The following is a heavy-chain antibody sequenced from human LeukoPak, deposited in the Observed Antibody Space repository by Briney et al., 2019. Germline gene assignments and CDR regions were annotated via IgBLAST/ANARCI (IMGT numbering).Heavy chain of an antibody. Sequence: GGSLRLSCAASGFPFSTYWMAWVRQAPGKGLNWVANIRKDGGAKFYAASVKGRFIISRDNAKNSLYLQMNNLRDEDTAVYYCASSHDSSGNDWGQGTLVTV. CDR3: ASSHDSSGND. J-gene: IGHJ4*02. V-gene: IGHV3-7*01. CDR1: GFPFSTYW. D-gene: IGHD3-22*01. CDR2: IRKDGGAK.